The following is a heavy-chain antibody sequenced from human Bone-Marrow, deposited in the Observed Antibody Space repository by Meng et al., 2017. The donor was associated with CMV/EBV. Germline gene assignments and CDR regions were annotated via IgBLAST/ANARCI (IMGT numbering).Heavy chain of an antibody. V-gene: IGHV3-23*01. CDR1: GFTFSSYA. J-gene: IGHJ4*02. CDR3: AKYGDGYNCDY. Sequence: ETLSLTCAASGFTFSSYAMSWVRQAPGKGLDWVSSISGSGGSTYYADSVKGRFTISRDNSKNTLYLQMNSLRAEDTAVYYCAKYGDGYNCDYWGQGPLVTVSS. CDR2: ISGSGGST. D-gene: IGHD5-24*01.